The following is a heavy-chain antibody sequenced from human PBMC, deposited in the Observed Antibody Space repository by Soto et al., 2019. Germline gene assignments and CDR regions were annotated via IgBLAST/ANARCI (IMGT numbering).Heavy chain of an antibody. D-gene: IGHD5-18*01. Sequence: PGGSLRLSCAASGFTFSDHYMAWIRQAPGKGLEWLSYISSSGGYIRYADSVKGRFTVSRDNAKKALFVEMNNLRVEDTAVYYCARAPESGYSYGLDHWGQGSLVTVSS. CDR2: ISSSGGYI. V-gene: IGHV3-11*06. CDR3: ARAPESGYSYGLDH. CDR1: GFTFSDHY. J-gene: IGHJ4*02.